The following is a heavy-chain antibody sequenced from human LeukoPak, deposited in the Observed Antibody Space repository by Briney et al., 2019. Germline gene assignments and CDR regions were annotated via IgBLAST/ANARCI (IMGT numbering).Heavy chain of an antibody. CDR3: ARRGSSSTYYYGMDV. CDR2: INPSGGST. V-gene: IGHV1-46*01. Sequence: ASVKVSCMASGYTFTSYYMHWVRQAPGQGLEWMGIINPSGGSTSYAQKFQGRVTMTRDTSTSTVYMELSSLRSEDTAVYYCARRGSSSTYYYGMDVWGQGTTVTVSS. D-gene: IGHD6-6*01. J-gene: IGHJ6*02. CDR1: GYTFTSYY.